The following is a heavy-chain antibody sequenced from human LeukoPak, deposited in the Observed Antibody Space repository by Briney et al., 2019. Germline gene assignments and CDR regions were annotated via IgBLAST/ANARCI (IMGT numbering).Heavy chain of an antibody. V-gene: IGHV4-39*01. CDR3: ARLAKVGYSSSHFDY. CDR1: GDSISSSSYY. Sequence: AETLSLTCTVSGDSISSSSYYWGWIRQPPGKGLEWIGNIYYTGSTYYSPSLKSRVTISVDTSKNQFSLKLRSVAAADTAVYYCARLAKVGYSSSHFDYWGQGTRVTVSS. D-gene: IGHD6-6*01. J-gene: IGHJ4*02. CDR2: IYYTGST.